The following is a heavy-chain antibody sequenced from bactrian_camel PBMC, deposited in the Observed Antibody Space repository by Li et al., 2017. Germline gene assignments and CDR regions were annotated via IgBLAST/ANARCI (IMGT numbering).Heavy chain of an antibody. V-gene: IGHV3S53*01. D-gene: IGHD7*01. J-gene: IGHJ4*01. CDR1: GRRSSESFC. Sequence: VQLVESGGGSVQAGGSLNLSCEASGRRSSESFCMAWFRQPPGKSREGVAALDKSGSPTYTYAVMGRFTISKDNVKNTLYLQMNSLEVDDTAMYYCAADFYNLQLARSYSYWGQGTQVTVS. CDR2: LDKSGSP. CDR3: AADFYNLQLARSYSY.